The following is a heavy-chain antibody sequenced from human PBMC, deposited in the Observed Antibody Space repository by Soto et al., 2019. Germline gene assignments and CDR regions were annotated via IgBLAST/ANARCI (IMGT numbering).Heavy chain of an antibody. CDR1: GFTFSSYA. V-gene: IGHV3-30-3*01. CDR2: ISYDGSNK. J-gene: IGHJ4*02. D-gene: IGHD5-12*01. Sequence: SLILSCAASGFTFSSYAMHWVRQAPGKGLEWVAVISYDGSNKYYADSVKGRFTISRDNSKNTLYLQMNSLRAEDTAAYYCARGKWLRPFDYWGQGALVTVSS. CDR3: ARGKWLRPFDY.